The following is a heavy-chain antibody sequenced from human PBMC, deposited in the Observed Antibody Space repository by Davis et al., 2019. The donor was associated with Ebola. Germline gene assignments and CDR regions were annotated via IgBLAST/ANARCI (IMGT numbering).Heavy chain of an antibody. CDR1: GFTFSDYY. V-gene: IGHV4-34*01. CDR3: ARSTRTTRIFNP. CDR2: IYHSGST. D-gene: IGHD1-14*01. J-gene: IGHJ5*02. Sequence: ESLKISCAASGFTFSDYYMSWIRQPPGKGLEWIGEIYHSGSTNYNPSLKSRVTISVDTSKNQFSLKLSSVTAADTAVYYCARSTRTTRIFNPWGQGTLVTVSS.